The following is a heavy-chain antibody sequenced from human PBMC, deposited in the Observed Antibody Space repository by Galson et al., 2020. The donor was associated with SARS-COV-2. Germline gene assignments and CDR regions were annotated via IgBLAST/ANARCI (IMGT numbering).Heavy chain of an antibody. V-gene: IGHV3-30*03. J-gene: IGHJ4*02. D-gene: IGHD3-22*01. CDR3: ASERAIRXXYDXXXYDV. Sequence: TGGSLSLSCAASGFSFSSYGMHWVRQAPGKGLEWVAVISYDGSNKYYADSVKGRFTISRDNYKNKNTLYLQMSSLRAEDTAVYYCASERAIRXXYDXXXYDVWGQGTLVTVSS. CDR2: ISYDGSNK. CDR1: GFSFSSYG.